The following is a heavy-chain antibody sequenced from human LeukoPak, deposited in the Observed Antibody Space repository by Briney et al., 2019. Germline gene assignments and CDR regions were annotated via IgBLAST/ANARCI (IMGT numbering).Heavy chain of an antibody. CDR3: AREGHGYCSSTSCPQLDY. D-gene: IGHD2-2*03. Sequence: SETLSLTCTVSGDSISGYYWSWIRQPPGKGLEWIGETNHSGSTNYNPSLKSRVTISVDTAKNQFYLKLSSVTAADTAVYYCAREGHGYCSSTSCPQLDYWGQGTLVTVSS. V-gene: IGHV4-34*01. CDR1: GDSISGYY. CDR2: TNHSGST. J-gene: IGHJ4*02.